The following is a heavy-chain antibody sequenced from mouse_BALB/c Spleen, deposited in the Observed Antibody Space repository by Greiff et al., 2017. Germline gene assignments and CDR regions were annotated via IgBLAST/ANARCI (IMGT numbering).Heavy chain of an antibody. CDR1: GFTFSSYA. D-gene: IGHD1-2*01. V-gene: IGHV5-6-5*01. CDR2: ISSGGST. CDR3: AREGTTAPYAMDY. Sequence: EVQVVESGGGLVKPGGSLKLSCAASGFTFSSYAMSWVRQTPEKRLEWVASISSGGSTYYPDSVKGRFTISRDNARNILYLQMSSLRSEDTAMYYCAREGTTAPYAMDYWGQGTSVTVSS. J-gene: IGHJ4*01.